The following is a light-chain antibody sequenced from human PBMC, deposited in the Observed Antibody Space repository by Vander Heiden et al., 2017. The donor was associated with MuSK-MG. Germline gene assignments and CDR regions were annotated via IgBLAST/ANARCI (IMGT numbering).Light chain of an antibody. CDR2: AAS. Sequence: DIQLTQSPSFLSASVGDRVTITCRASQGISNYLAWYQQKLGKAPKLLIYAASTLQSWVPSTFSGSGSGTEFSLTISSLQPEDFATYYCRQLDSYPWTFGQGTKVDIK. CDR3: RQLDSYPWT. V-gene: IGKV1-9*01. CDR1: QGISNY. J-gene: IGKJ1*01.